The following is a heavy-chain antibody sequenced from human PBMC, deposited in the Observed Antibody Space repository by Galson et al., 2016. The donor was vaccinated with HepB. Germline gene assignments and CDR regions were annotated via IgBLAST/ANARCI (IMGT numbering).Heavy chain of an antibody. D-gene: IGHD5-18*01. Sequence: SGGSISSGGYSWSWIRQPPGKGLEWIGYIYHSGSTYYNPSLKSRVTISVDRSKNQFSLKLSSVTAAATAVYYCARALLGDTDMTWHYYFDYWGQGTLVTVSS. J-gene: IGHJ4*02. CDR2: IYHSGST. CDR3: ARALLGDTDMTWHYYFDY. V-gene: IGHV4-30-2*01. CDR1: GGSISSGGYS.